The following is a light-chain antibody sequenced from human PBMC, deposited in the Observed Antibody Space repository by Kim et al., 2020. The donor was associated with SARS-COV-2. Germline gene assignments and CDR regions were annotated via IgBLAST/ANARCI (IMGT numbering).Light chain of an antibody. CDR3: HQYNDWPPYT. J-gene: IGKJ2*01. V-gene: IGKV3-15*01. Sequence: EIVVTQSPATLSVSPGERATLSCRASQSVTTYLAWYQQKPGQAPRLLIYGASTRATGIPARFSGSGSGTEFTLTISSLQSEDFAVYYCHQYNDWPPYTFGQGTKVDIK. CDR2: GAS. CDR1: QSVTTY.